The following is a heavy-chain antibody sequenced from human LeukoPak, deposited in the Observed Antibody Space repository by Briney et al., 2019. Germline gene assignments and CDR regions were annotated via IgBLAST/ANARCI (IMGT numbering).Heavy chain of an antibody. D-gene: IGHD2-2*01. J-gene: IGHJ4*02. CDR1: GFTFSSYS. CDR3: ARSGSELLLHY. CDR2: ISSSSSYI. Sequence: GGSLRLSCAASGFTFSSYSMNWVRQAPGKGLEWVSSISSSSSYIYYADSVEGRFTISRDNAKNSLYLQMNSLRAEDTAVYYCARSGSELLLHYWGQGTLVTVSS. V-gene: IGHV3-21*01.